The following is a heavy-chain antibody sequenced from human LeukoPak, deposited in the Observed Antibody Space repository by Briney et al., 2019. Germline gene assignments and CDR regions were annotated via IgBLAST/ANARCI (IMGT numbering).Heavy chain of an antibody. CDR2: TYYTSKWNT. D-gene: IGHD6-25*01. CDR3: ARGRASAFDV. Sequence: SQTLSLTCPISGACVPTSVVPWNWARQSPSRGLEWLGRTYYTSKWNTDYAVSVKSRIVVNPDTSKNQFSLQLNSVTSEDTAVYYCARGRASAFDVWGQGTMVTVSS. CDR1: GACVPTSVVP. V-gene: IGHV6-1*01. J-gene: IGHJ3*01.